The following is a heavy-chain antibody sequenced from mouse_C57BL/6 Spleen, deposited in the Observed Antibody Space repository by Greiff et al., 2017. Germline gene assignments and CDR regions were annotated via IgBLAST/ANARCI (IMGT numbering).Heavy chain of an antibody. V-gene: IGHV1-64*01. D-gene: IGHD1-1*01. CDR3: ARGDDKIYYSYFDY. CDR2: IHPNSGST. Sequence: QVQLQQPGAELVKPGASVKLSCKASGYTFTSYWMHWVKQRPGQGLAWIGMIHPNSGSTNYNEKFKSKATLTVDKSSSTAYMQLSSLTSEDSAFYYCARGDDKIYYSYFDYWGPGTTLTVSS. CDR1: GYTFTSYW. J-gene: IGHJ2*01.